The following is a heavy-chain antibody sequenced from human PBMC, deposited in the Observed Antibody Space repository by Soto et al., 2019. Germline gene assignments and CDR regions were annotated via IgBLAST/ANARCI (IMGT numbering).Heavy chain of an antibody. D-gene: IGHD3-10*01. V-gene: IGHV3-33*01. J-gene: IGHJ4*02. CDR1: GFTFSSHG. CDR2: IWYDGSNE. CDR3: ARDRGSRWFRAMEY. Sequence: GGSLRLSCASSGFTFSSHGIHWVRQAPGKGLEWMAVIWYDGSNEYYADSVKGRFTISRDNSKNTLYLQMSSLRAEDTAVYYCARDRGSRWFRAMEYWGKGTLVTVS.